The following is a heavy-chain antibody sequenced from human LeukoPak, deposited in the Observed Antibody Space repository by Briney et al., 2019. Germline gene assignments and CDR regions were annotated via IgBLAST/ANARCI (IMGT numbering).Heavy chain of an antibody. Sequence: PGGSLRLSCAASGFTFSDYYMRWIRQAPGKGLEWVSYISSSGSAIYYADSVKGRFTISRDNAKNSLFLQMNSLRAEDTAVYYCASGSSTSRMLGYWGQGTLVTVSS. D-gene: IGHD2-2*01. CDR3: ASGSSTSRMLGY. CDR2: ISSSGSAI. V-gene: IGHV3-11*01. J-gene: IGHJ4*02. CDR1: GFTFSDYY.